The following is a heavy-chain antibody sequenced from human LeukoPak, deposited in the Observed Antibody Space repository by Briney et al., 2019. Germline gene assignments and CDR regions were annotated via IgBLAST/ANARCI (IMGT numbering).Heavy chain of an antibody. CDR2: INHRGST. CDR1: GGSFSGYY. Sequence: SETLSLTCAVYGGSFSGYYWSWIRQPPGKGLEWIGEINHRGSTNYNPSLKSRVTISVDTSKKQFSLKLSSVTAADTAVYYCAKSLYGSGSYYNWFDPWGQGTLVTVSS. CDR3: AKSLYGSGSYYNWFDP. J-gene: IGHJ5*02. D-gene: IGHD3-10*01. V-gene: IGHV4-34*01.